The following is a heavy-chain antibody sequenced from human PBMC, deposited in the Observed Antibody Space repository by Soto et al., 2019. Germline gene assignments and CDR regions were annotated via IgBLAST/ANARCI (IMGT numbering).Heavy chain of an antibody. Sequence: GGSLRLSCAASGFTFSSYAMSWVRQAPGKGLEWVSVISGSGGSTYYADSVKGRFTISRDNSKNTLYLQMNSLRAEDTAVYYCAKDSALVVTSWFDPWGQGTLVTVSS. CDR1: GFTFSSYA. CDR2: ISGSGGST. D-gene: IGHD3-22*01. CDR3: AKDSALVVTSWFDP. J-gene: IGHJ5*02. V-gene: IGHV3-23*01.